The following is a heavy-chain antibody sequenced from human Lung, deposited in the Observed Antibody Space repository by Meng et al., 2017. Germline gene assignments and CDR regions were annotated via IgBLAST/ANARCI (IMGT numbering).Heavy chain of an antibody. V-gene: IGHV4-34*01. CDR1: GGYFSDYY. D-gene: IGHD4-11*01. CDR2: INHSGST. J-gene: IGHJ4*02. Sequence: QVQLQQVGAGLLKPAETLSLTCVVSGGYFSDYYWSWIRQPPGKGLEWIGEINHSGSTNYNPSLESRATISVDTSQNNLSLKLSSVTAADSAVYYCARGPTTMAHDFDYWGQGTLVTVSS. CDR3: ARGPTTMAHDFDY.